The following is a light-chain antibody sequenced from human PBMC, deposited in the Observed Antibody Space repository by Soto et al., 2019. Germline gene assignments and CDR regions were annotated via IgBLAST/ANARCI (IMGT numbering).Light chain of an antibody. J-gene: IGKJ1*01. Sequence: DIVLAQSPGILSLSPGERATLSCRASQTLTDNYFAWYQQNLGQAPSLHIFGISIRVPGIPDRFSGSGYGTDFTLTIRGLEPADFAVYYCQQYGSSPRTFGQGTKVDLK. V-gene: IGKV3-20*01. CDR2: GIS. CDR1: QTLTDNY. CDR3: QQYGSSPRT.